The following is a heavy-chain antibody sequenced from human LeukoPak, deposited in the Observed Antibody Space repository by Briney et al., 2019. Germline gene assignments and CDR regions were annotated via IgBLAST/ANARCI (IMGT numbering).Heavy chain of an antibody. V-gene: IGHV4-30-4*08. CDR1: GGSISSGDYY. D-gene: IGHD4-23*01. CDR2: IYYSGST. CDR3: ARETTVVPYYFDY. J-gene: IGHJ4*02. Sequence: PSETLSLTCTVSGGSISSGDYYWSWIRQPPGKDLEWIGYIYYSGSTYYNPSLKSRVTISVDTSKNQFSLKLSSVTAADTAVYYCARETTVVPYYFDYWGQGTLVTVSS.